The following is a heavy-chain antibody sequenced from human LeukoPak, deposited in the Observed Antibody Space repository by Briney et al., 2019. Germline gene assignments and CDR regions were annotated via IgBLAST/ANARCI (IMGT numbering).Heavy chain of an antibody. D-gene: IGHD3-10*01. CDR2: IYSGGST. J-gene: IGHJ6*02. CDR3: ATPLPLRGVPRNDYYYYGMDV. CDR1: GFTVSSNY. Sequence: SGGSLRLSCVASGFTVSSNYMSWVRQAPGKGLEWVSVIYSGGSTYYADSVKGRFTISRDNSKNTLYLQMNSLRAEDTAVYYCATPLPLRGVPRNDYYYYGMDVWGQGTTVTVSS. V-gene: IGHV3-53*01.